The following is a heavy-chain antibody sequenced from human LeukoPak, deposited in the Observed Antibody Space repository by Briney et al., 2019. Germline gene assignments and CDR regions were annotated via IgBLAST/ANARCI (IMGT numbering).Heavy chain of an antibody. J-gene: IGHJ4*01. CDR2: IYSSGSA. CDR1: GGSISSYY. Sequence: SETLSLTCTVSGGSISSYYWSWIRQPAGKGLQWNGRIYSSGSANYNPSLKSRVTMSVDTSKNQFSLRLNSMTAADTAVYYCARDLGFWSGPDYWGHGTLVTVSS. V-gene: IGHV4-4*07. CDR3: ARDLGFWSGPDY. D-gene: IGHD3-3*01.